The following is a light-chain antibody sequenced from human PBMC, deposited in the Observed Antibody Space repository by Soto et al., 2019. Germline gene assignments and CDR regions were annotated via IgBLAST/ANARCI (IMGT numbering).Light chain of an antibody. CDR1: QSVWSRC. J-gene: IGKJ1*01. CDR2: GAS. CDR3: QHYGSTPWT. Sequence: EIVLTQSPGTLSLSPGEGGTLSCRASQSVWSRCLAWYQQKPGQAPRLLIFGASSRATGIPDTFSGSGSGTDFTLTISRLEPEDSAVYYCQHYGSTPWTFGQGTKVEI. V-gene: IGKV3-20*01.